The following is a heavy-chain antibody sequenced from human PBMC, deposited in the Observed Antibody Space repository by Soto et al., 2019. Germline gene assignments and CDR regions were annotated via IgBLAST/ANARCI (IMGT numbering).Heavy chain of an antibody. CDR1: GFTFSSYG. CDR2: ISYDGSNK. D-gene: IGHD6-13*01. V-gene: IGHV3-30*18. Sequence: QVQLVESGGGVVQPGRSLRLSCAASGFTFSSYGRHWVRQAPGKGLEWVAVISYDGSNKYYADSVKGRFTISRDNSKNTLYLQMNSLRAEDTAVYYCAKEIAAAEYYFDYWGQGTLVTVSS. CDR3: AKEIAAAEYYFDY. J-gene: IGHJ4*02.